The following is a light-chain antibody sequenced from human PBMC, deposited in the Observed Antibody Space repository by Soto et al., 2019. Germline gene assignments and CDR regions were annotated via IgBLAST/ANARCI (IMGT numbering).Light chain of an antibody. J-gene: IGKJ1*01. Sequence: EIVLTQSPGTLSLSPGERATLSCRASQSVSNNYLAWYQQKPGQAPRILIYGASNRATGIPDRFSGSGSGTDFTLTISRLAPEDFAVYYCQQYGSSGTFGQGTKVEIK. CDR3: QQYGSSGT. CDR2: GAS. V-gene: IGKV3-20*01. CDR1: QSVSNNY.